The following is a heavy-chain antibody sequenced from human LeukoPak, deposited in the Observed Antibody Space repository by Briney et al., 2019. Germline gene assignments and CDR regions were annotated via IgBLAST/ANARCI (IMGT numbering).Heavy chain of an antibody. CDR1: GYSFTRKW. V-gene: IGHV5-51*01. CDR2: IFPGDSDT. Sequence: GESLKISCKGSGYSFTRKWIGWVRQMPGKGLEWMAFIFPGDSDTRYSPSFQGQVTISADKSISTAYLQWSSLKASDTAMYYCASGSGWYRFDYWGQGTLVTVSS. CDR3: ASGSGWYRFDY. D-gene: IGHD6-19*01. J-gene: IGHJ4*02.